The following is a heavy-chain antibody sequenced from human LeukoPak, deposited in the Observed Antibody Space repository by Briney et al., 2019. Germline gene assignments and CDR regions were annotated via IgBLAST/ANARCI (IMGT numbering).Heavy chain of an antibody. CDR3: ARLFPYYYGMDV. CDR2: IYYSGST. V-gene: IGHV4-31*03. J-gene: IGHJ6*02. CDR1: GGSISSGGYY. Sequence: SETLSLTCTVSGGSISSGGYYWSWIRQRPGKGLEWIGYIYYSGSTYYNPSLKSRVTISVDTSKNQFSLKLSSVTAADTAVYYCARLFPYYYGMDVWGQGTTVTVSS.